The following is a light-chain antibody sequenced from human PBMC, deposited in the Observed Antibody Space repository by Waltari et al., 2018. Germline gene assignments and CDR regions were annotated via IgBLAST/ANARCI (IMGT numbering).Light chain of an antibody. Sequence: DIKMTQSPSSLSASVGDTVTITCRASQSVSRYLNWYQQRPGEAPKLLIYLASNLEGGVPSRFSGSGSGTDFTLTINRLQPEYFATYYCQQSDGIPFTFGLGTKLEVK. CDR2: LAS. V-gene: IGKV1-39*01. CDR1: QSVSRY. CDR3: QQSDGIPFT. J-gene: IGKJ2*01.